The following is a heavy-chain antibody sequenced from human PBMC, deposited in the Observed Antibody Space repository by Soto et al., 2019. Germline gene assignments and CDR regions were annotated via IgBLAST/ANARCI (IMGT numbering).Heavy chain of an antibody. CDR2: ISYDGSNK. CDR3: ARDPGPPFGFVDY. Sequence: GGSLRLSCAASGFTFSSYAMHWVRQAPGKGMEWVAVISYDGSNKYYADSVKGRFTISRDNSKNTLYLQMNSLRAEDTAVYYCARDPGPPFGFVDYWGQGTLVTVSS. J-gene: IGHJ4*02. V-gene: IGHV3-30-3*01. D-gene: IGHD3-10*01. CDR1: GFTFSSYA.